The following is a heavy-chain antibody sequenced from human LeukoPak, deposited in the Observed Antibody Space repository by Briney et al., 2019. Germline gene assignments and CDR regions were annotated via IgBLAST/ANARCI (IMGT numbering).Heavy chain of an antibody. CDR2: IIPIFGTA. CDR1: VGTCSSYA. V-gene: IGHV1-69*05. CDR3: ATQRFDY. D-gene: IGHD2-2*01. Sequence: SVKVSCKGSVGTCSSYAISWVRPAPGQGREWMGRIIPIFGTANSAQKFQDRVTITTDESTSTAYMELSRLRSEDTAVYYCATQRFDYWGQGTLVTVSS. J-gene: IGHJ4*02.